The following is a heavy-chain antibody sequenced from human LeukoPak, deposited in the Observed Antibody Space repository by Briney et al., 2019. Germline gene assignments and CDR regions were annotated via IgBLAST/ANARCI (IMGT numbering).Heavy chain of an antibody. Sequence: ASVKVSCKVSGYTLTELSMHWVRQAPGKGLEWMGGFDPEDGETIYAQKFQGRVTITADKSTSTAYMELSSLRSEDTAVYYCARDWAGGSGRFDYWGQGTLVTVSS. CDR2: FDPEDGET. D-gene: IGHD1-26*01. CDR1: GYTLTELS. CDR3: ARDWAGGSGRFDY. V-gene: IGHV1-24*01. J-gene: IGHJ4*02.